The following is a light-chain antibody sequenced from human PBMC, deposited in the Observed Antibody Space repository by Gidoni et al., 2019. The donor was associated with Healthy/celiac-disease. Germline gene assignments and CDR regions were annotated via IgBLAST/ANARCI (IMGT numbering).Light chain of an antibody. CDR2: DAS. CDR3: QQRSNWPLFT. Sequence: EIVLTQSPATLSLSPGERATLSCRASQSVSSYLAWYQQKPGQAPRLLIYDASTRAPGIPARFSGSGSGTDFTLTISSLEPEDFAVYYCQQRSNWPLFTFXPXTKVDIK. CDR1: QSVSSY. J-gene: IGKJ3*01. V-gene: IGKV3-11*01.